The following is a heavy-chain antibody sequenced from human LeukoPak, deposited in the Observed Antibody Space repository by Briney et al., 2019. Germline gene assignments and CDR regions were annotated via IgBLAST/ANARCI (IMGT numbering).Heavy chain of an antibody. V-gene: IGHV3-30*18. Sequence: GGSLRLSCTASGFTFSTYGMHWVRQAPGKGLEWVTLISYDGSTKYYSDSVKGRFTLSRDNSKNTLYLQMNSLRAEDTAVYYCAKDSAIARYNWFDPWGQGTLVTVSS. CDR1: GFTFSTYG. D-gene: IGHD6-13*01. CDR3: AKDSAIARYNWFDP. J-gene: IGHJ5*02. CDR2: ISYDGSTK.